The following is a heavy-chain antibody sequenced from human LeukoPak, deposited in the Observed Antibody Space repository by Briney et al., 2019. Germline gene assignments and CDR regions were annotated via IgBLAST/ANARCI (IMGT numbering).Heavy chain of an antibody. CDR1: GLLPNAFV. CDR3: ARGGGSYYVGAFDI. D-gene: IGHD1-26*01. V-gene: IGHV3-48*02. J-gene: IGHJ3*02. Sequence: SLRLSRAASGLLPNAFVMHWVPQAPGEGLEWVSYISSSSSTIYYADSVKGRFTISRDNAKNSLYLQMNSLRDEDTAVYYCARGGGSYYVGAFDIWGQGTMVTVSS. CDR2: ISSSSSTI.